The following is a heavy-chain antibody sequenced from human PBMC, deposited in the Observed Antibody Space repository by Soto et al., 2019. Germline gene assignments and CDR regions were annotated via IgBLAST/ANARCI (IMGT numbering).Heavy chain of an antibody. CDR2: ISGSGGST. CDR3: AKALLGVGITMIVVAPLRRVFQH. J-gene: IGHJ1*01. CDR1: GFTFSSYA. D-gene: IGHD3-22*01. V-gene: IGHV3-23*01. Sequence: SLRRSCAASGFTFSSYAMSWVRQAPGKGLEWVSAISGSGGSTYYADSVKGRFTISRDNSKNTLYLQMNSLRAEDTAVYYCAKALLGVGITMIVVAPLRRVFQHWGQGTLVTVSS.